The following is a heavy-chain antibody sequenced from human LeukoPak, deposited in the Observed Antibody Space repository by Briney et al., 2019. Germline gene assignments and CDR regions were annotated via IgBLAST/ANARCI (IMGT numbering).Heavy chain of an antibody. CDR1: GFTFSSYA. CDR2: KSYDGSNK. Sequence: PGRSLRLSCVASGFTFSSYAMHWVRQAPGKGLEWVAVKSYDGSNKYYADSVKGRFTISRDNSKNTLYLQMNSLRAEDTAVYYCARDWRDYGDYGGLDYWGQGTLVTVSS. V-gene: IGHV3-30-3*01. D-gene: IGHD4-17*01. J-gene: IGHJ4*02. CDR3: ARDWRDYGDYGGLDY.